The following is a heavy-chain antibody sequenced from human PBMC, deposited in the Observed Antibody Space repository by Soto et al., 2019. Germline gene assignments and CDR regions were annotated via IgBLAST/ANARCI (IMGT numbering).Heavy chain of an antibody. J-gene: IGHJ4*02. Sequence: QVQLVQSGAEVKKPGASVKVSCKASGYTFTSYAMHWVRQAPGQRLEWMGWINAGNGNTKYSQKFQGRVTITRDTAASTAYMELSSLRSEDTAVYYCARMVWRVFVFDYWGQGTLVTVSS. CDR2: INAGNGNT. CDR1: GYTFTSYA. D-gene: IGHD3-10*01. V-gene: IGHV1-3*01. CDR3: ARMVWRVFVFDY.